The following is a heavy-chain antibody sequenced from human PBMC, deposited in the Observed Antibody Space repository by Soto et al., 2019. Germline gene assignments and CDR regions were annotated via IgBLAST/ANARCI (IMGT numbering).Heavy chain of an antibody. CDR2: IWYDGSNK. D-gene: IGHD3-22*01. J-gene: IGHJ4*02. V-gene: IGHV3-33*01. CDR1: AFTFSSYG. CDR3: ARDRGGYSDY. Sequence: QVQLVESGGGVVQSGRSPRLSCAASAFTFSSYGMYWVRQAPGKGLEWVAVIWYDGSNKYYADSVKGRFTISRDNAKNTLYLQMNSLRAEDTAVYYCARDRGGYSDYWGQGTLVTVSS.